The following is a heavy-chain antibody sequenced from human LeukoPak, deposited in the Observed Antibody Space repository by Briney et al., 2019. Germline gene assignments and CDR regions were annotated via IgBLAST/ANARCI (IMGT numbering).Heavy chain of an antibody. J-gene: IGHJ4*02. CDR1: GSSISSYY. D-gene: IGHD3-22*01. V-gene: IGHV4-59*01. CDR2: IYYSGST. CDR3: ASTKANYDSSGYLGY. Sequence: SETLSLTCTVSGSSISSYYWSWIRQPPGKGLEWIGYIYYSGSTNYNPSLKSRVTISVDTSKNQFSLKLSSVTAADTAVYYCASTKANYDSSGYLGYWGQGTLVTVSS.